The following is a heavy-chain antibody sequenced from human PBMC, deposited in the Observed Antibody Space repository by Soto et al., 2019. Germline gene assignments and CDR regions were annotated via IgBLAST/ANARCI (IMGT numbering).Heavy chain of an antibody. Sequence: EVQLLESGGGLVQPGGSLRLSCAASGFTFSSYAMSWVRQAPGKGLEWVSAISGSGGSTYYADSVKGRFTISSDNSKNTLYLQMNSLRAEDTAVYYCAKAPTTYGSGSYYYYWCQGTLVTVSS. V-gene: IGHV3-23*01. CDR3: AKAPTTYGSGSYYYY. D-gene: IGHD3-10*01. J-gene: IGHJ4*02. CDR1: GFTFSSYA. CDR2: ISGSGGST.